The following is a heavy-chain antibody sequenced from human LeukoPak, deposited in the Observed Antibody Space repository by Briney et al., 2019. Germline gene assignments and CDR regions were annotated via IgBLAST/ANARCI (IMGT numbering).Heavy chain of an antibody. V-gene: IGHV5-51*01. CDR1: GYSFTSYW. D-gene: IGHD3-10*01. CDR3: ARRGGGPYYYTYPYDY. J-gene: IGHJ4*02. CDR2: IYPSDSDV. Sequence: GESLKISCKGSGYSFTSYWIGWVRQMPGKGLEWMGTIYPSDSDVRYSPSFQGQVTISADKSITTAYLQWSSLKASDTAKYFCARRGGGPYYYTYPYDYWGQGTQVTVSS.